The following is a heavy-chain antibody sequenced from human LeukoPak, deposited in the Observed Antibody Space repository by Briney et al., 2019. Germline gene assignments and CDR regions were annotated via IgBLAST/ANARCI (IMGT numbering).Heavy chain of an antibody. V-gene: IGHV3-20*04. CDR3: ARDTYCSDGSCYSDS. J-gene: IGHJ4*02. Sequence: GGSLRLSCAASGFTFDDYGMSWVRQAPGKGLECVSGINWNGGNTRYADSVKGRFTISRDNAKNSLFLQMDSLRAEDTAFYYCARDTYCSDGSCYSDSWGQGTLVTVSS. CDR1: GFTFDDYG. CDR2: INWNGGNT. D-gene: IGHD2-15*01.